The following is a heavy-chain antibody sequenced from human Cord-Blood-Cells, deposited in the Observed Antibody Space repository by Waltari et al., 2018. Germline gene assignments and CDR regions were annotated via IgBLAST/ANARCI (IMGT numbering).Heavy chain of an antibody. CDR3: AKDLYGSGSYYNFDY. Sequence: EVQLLESGGGLVQPGGSLRLSCAASGFTFSSYAMSWVRQAPGKGLEWVSAISGSGGSTYYADSVKGRFTISRDNAKNTLYLQMNSLRAEDTAVYYCAKDLYGSGSYYNFDYWGQGTLVTVSS. J-gene: IGHJ4*02. D-gene: IGHD3-10*01. CDR2: ISGSGGST. CDR1: GFTFSSYA. V-gene: IGHV3-23*01.